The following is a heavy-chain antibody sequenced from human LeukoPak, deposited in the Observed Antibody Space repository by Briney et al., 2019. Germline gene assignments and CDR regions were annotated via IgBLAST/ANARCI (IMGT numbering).Heavy chain of an antibody. CDR3: SRLIAARTPYYFDY. V-gene: IGHV3-23*01. J-gene: IGHJ4*02. D-gene: IGHD6-6*01. Sequence: GGSLRLSCAASGFTFSSNAMSWVRQAPGKGLEWVSGINYSGGSTYYADSVKGRFTISRDNSKNTLYLQMNNLRAEDTAVYYCSRLIAARTPYYFDYWGQGTLVTVSS. CDR1: GFTFSSNA. CDR2: INYSGGST.